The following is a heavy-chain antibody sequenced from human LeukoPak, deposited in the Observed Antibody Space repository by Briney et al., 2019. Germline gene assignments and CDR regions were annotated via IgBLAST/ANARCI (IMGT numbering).Heavy chain of an antibody. D-gene: IGHD5-24*01. CDR2: INPSGGST. CDR3: ARVSGYNRISDY. Sequence: ASVTVSCTASGYTFTIYYMHWVRQAPGQGLEWMGIINPSGGSTSYAQKFQGRVTMTRDTSTSTVYMELSSLRSEDTAVYYCARVSGYNRISDYWGQGTLVTVSS. CDR1: GYTFTIYY. V-gene: IGHV1-46*01. J-gene: IGHJ4*02.